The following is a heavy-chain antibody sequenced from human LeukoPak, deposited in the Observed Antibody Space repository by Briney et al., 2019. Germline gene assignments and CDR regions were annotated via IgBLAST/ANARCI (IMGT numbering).Heavy chain of an antibody. CDR2: SNSDGSST. CDR1: GFTFSSYW. CDR3: AKVAFDY. Sequence: GGSLRLSCAASGFTFSSYWMHWVRQAPGKGLVRVSRSNSDGSSTRYADSVKGRFSISRDNAKNTLYLQMNSLRAEDTAVYYCAKVAFDYWGQGTLVTVSS. V-gene: IGHV3-74*01. J-gene: IGHJ4*02.